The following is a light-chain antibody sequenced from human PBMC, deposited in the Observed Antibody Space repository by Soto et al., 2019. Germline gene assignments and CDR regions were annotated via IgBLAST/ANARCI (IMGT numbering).Light chain of an antibody. Sequence: IVLTQSPSTLSLSPGERATLSCRASQSVSSSYLAWYQQKPGQAPRLLIYGASSRATGIPDRFSGSGSGTDFTLTISRLEPEDLAVYYCHRYDSSPLTFGGETKVEIK. CDR3: HRYDSSPLT. CDR2: GAS. V-gene: IGKV3-20*01. J-gene: IGKJ4*01. CDR1: QSVSSSY.